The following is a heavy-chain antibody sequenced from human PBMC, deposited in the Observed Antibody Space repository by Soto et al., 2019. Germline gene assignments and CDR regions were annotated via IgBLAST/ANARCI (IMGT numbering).Heavy chain of an antibody. D-gene: IGHD3-22*01. CDR3: ARGTYDSSGYYFFDY. CDR1: GYTFTSYA. V-gene: IGHV1-3*01. J-gene: IGHJ4*02. CDR2: INAGNGNT. Sequence: ASVKVSCKASGYTFTSYAMHWVRQAPGQRLEWMGWINAGNGNTKYSQKFQARVSITRDTSASTVNMEVSSLRSEDTAVYYCARGTYDSSGYYFFDYWGQGTLVTVSS.